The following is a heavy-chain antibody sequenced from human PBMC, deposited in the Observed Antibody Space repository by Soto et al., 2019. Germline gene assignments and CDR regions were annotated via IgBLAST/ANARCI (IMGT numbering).Heavy chain of an antibody. D-gene: IGHD3-3*01. CDR1: GYTFSNHA. J-gene: IGHJ4*02. CDR2: MGPSGTTT. Sequence: EVQLLESGGGLVQPGGSLILSCAASGYTFSNHAMSWFRQAPGKGMEWVSAMGPSGTTTYYADSVEGRFTISRDTSRNTLYLQMNSLRAEDTASYYCTKGSFIRGEEIYWGQGALVTVSS. V-gene: IGHV3-23*01. CDR3: TKGSFIRGEEIY.